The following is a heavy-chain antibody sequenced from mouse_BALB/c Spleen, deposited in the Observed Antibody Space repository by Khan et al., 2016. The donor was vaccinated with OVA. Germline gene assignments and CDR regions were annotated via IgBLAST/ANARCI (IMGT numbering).Heavy chain of an antibody. CDR1: GYSITSNYA. V-gene: IGHV3-2*02. Sequence: EVQLQESGPGLVKPSQSLSLTCTVTGYSITSNYAWHWIRQFPGNKLEWMGSISYSGTTTYNPSLKSRISITRDTSKIQFFLQLNSVTTEDRATYYWARGNYYGYAMDYWGQGTSVTVSS. CDR3: ARGNYYGYAMDY. D-gene: IGHD1-1*01. J-gene: IGHJ4*01. CDR2: ISYSGTT.